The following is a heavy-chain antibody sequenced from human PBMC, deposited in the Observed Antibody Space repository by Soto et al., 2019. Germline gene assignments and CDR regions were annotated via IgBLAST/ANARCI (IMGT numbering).Heavy chain of an antibody. CDR2: IWYDGSNK. CDR1: GFTFSSYG. J-gene: IGHJ4*02. CDR3: AREEYYYGSGSYDY. D-gene: IGHD3-10*01. Sequence: QVQLVESGGGVVQPGRSLRLSCAASGFTFSSYGMHWVRQAPGKGLEWVAVIWYDGSNKYYADSVKGRFTISRDNSKNPLYLQMNSLRAEDTAVYYCAREEYYYGSGSYDYWGQGTLVTVSS. V-gene: IGHV3-33*01.